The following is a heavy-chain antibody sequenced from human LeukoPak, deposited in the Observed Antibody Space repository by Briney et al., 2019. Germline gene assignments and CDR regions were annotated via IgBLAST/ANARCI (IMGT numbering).Heavy chain of an antibody. Sequence: PSETLSLTCAVYGGSFSGYYWSWIRQPPGKGLEWIGEINHSGSTNYNPSLKSRVTISVDTSKNQFSLKLSSVTAADTAVYYCARHPRRVGHHAHDYSNYGAPYWGQGTLVTVSS. CDR3: ARHPRRVGHHAHDYSNYGAPY. V-gene: IGHV4-34*01. CDR2: INHSGST. D-gene: IGHD4-11*01. CDR1: GGSFSGYY. J-gene: IGHJ4*02.